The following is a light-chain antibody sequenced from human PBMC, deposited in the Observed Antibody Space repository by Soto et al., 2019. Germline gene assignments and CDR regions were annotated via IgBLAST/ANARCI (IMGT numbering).Light chain of an antibody. Sequence: EIVLTQSPGTVSLSPGERATLSCRASQSVSSSYLAWYQQKPGQAPRLLIYGASSRATGIPDRFSGSGSGTDLALAISRLGPEDFAVYYCQQYVNSPRAWTFGQGTKVEIK. J-gene: IGKJ1*01. CDR2: GAS. CDR1: QSVSSSY. V-gene: IGKV3-20*01. CDR3: QQYVNSPRAWT.